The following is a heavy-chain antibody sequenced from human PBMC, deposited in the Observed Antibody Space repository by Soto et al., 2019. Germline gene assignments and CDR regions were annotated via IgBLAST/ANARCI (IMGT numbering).Heavy chain of an antibody. J-gene: IGHJ6*02. CDR3: AAESGYYHYGMDV. CDR1: GGSISSYY. Sequence: SETLSLTCTVSGGSISSYYWSWVRQPPGKGLEWIGYIYYSGSTDYNPSLKSRVTISVDTSKNQFSLKLSSVTAADTAVYYCAAESGYYHYGMDVWGQGTTVTVSS. V-gene: IGHV4-59*12. D-gene: IGHD3-3*01. CDR2: IYYSGST.